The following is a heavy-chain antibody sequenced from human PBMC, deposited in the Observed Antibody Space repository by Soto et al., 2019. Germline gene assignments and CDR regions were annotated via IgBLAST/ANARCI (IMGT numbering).Heavy chain of an antibody. D-gene: IGHD3-22*01. Sequence: GGSLRLSCAASGFTFSSYGMHWVRQAPGKGLEWVAVISYDGSNKYYADSVKGRFTISRDNSKNTLYLQMNSLRAEDTAVYYCAKDFTTHYYGMDVWGQGTTVTVSS. CDR2: ISYDGSNK. J-gene: IGHJ6*02. V-gene: IGHV3-30*18. CDR1: GFTFSSYG. CDR3: AKDFTTHYYGMDV.